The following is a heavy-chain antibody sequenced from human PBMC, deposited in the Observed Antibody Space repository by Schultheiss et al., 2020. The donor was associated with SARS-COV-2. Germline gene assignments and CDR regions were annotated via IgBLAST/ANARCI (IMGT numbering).Heavy chain of an antibody. CDR1: GFTFSSYA. CDR2: ISSSGSTI. CDR3: ARGYGGDALDYFDY. Sequence: GGSLRLSCSASGFTFSSYAMHWVRQAPGKGLEWVSYISSSGSTIYYADSVKGRFTISRDNAKNSLYLQMNSLRAEDTAVYYCARGYGGDALDYFDYWGQGTLVTVSS. V-gene: IGHV3-48*04. J-gene: IGHJ4*02. D-gene: IGHD4-23*01.